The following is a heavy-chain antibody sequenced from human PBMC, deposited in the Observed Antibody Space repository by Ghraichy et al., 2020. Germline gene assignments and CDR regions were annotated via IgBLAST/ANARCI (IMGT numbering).Heavy chain of an antibody. D-gene: IGHD3-16*01. Sequence: GGSLRLSCAASGYTFRNYAMSWVRQTPGKGLELVSFISANGGRTDSADSVKGRFTISRDNSKDTLYLQMNSLRAEDTAVYYCAKDPNGYFFGGFDFWGRGTVVTVSS. CDR3: AKDPNGYFFGGFDF. J-gene: IGHJ3*01. CDR1: GYTFRNYA. V-gene: IGHV3-23*01. CDR2: ISANGGRT.